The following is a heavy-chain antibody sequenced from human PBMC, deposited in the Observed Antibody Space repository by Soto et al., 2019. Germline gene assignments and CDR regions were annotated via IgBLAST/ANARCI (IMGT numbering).Heavy chain of an antibody. CDR1: GFSLSTTGVG. J-gene: IGHJ4*02. CDR3: ARSLWFGELH. V-gene: IGHV2-5*02. D-gene: IGHD3-10*01. Sequence: QITLKESGPTLVKPTQTLTLTCSFSGFSLSTTGVGVGWIRQSPGKALEWLAIIYWDNDKRYSPSLKSRVTITKDTSKNQAFLTVTNMDPAYTATYYCARSLWFGELHWGQGALVTVSS. CDR2: IYWDNDK.